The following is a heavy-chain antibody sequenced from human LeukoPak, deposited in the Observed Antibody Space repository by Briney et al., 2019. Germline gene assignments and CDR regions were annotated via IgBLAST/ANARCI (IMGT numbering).Heavy chain of an antibody. Sequence: ASVKVSCKASGGTFSSYAISWVRQAPGQGLEWMGIINPSGGSTSYAQKFQGRVTMTRDTSTSTVYMELSSLRSEDTAVYYCARSRYSYGPNWYLDLWGRGTLVTVSS. J-gene: IGHJ2*01. CDR2: INPSGGST. D-gene: IGHD5-18*01. CDR3: ARSRYSYGPNWYLDL. CDR1: GGTFSSYA. V-gene: IGHV1-46*01.